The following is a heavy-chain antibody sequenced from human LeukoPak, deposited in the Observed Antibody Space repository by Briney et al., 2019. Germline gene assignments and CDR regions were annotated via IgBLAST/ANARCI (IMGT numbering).Heavy chain of an antibody. CDR3: ASGYSGYDLNYYWYFDL. CDR2: INHSGST. V-gene: IGHV4-34*01. D-gene: IGHD5-12*01. J-gene: IGHJ2*01. CDR1: GGSFSGYY. Sequence: SETLSLTCAVYGGSFSGYYWSWIRQPPGKGLEWIGEINHSGSTNYNPSLKSRVTISVDTSKNQSSLKLSSVTAADTAVYYCASGYSGYDLNYYWYFDLWGRGTLVTVSS.